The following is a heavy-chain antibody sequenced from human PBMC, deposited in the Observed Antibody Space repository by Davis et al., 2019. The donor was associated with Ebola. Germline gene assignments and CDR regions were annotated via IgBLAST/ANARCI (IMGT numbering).Heavy chain of an antibody. D-gene: IGHD2-2*01. CDR3: ARLYPRSWFDP. CDR2: INPNSGGT. V-gene: IGHV1-2*04. CDR1: GYTFTGYY. J-gene: IGHJ5*02. Sequence: AASVKVSCKASGYTFTGYYMHWVRQAPGQGLEWMGWINPNSGGTNYAQKFQGWVTMTTDTSTSTAYMELRSLRSDDTAVYYCARLYPRSWFDPWGQGTLVTVSS.